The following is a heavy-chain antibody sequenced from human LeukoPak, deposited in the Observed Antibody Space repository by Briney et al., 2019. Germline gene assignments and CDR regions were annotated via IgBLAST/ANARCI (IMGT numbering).Heavy chain of an antibody. CDR3: ARHGAPYYYDSSGPFDY. D-gene: IGHD3-22*01. CDR2: IYYSGST. CDR1: GGSVSSYY. V-gene: IGHV4-59*08. Sequence: SETLSLTCTVSGGSVSSYYWSWIRQPPGKGLGWIGYIYYSGSTNYNPSLKSRVTISVDTSKNQFSLKLSSVTAADTAVYYCARHGAPYYYDSSGPFDYWGQGTLVTVSS. J-gene: IGHJ4*02.